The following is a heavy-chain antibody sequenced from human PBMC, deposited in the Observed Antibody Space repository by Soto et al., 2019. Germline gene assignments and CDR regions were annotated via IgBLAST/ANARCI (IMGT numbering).Heavy chain of an antibody. D-gene: IGHD3-22*01. CDR2: IITIFGSA. Sequence: QVQLVQSGAEVKKPGSSVKVSCKASGGTFGSCAISWVRQAPGQGLEWMGGIITIFGSANYAQKFQGRVTITADESTGTAYMELRSLRSDDTAVYYCARAPRDSSGYTFDYWGQGTLVTVSS. CDR3: ARAPRDSSGYTFDY. V-gene: IGHV1-69*01. CDR1: GGTFGSCA. J-gene: IGHJ4*02.